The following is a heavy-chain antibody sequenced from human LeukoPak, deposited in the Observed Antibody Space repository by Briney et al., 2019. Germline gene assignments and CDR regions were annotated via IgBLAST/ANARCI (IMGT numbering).Heavy chain of an antibody. J-gene: IGHJ4*02. V-gene: IGHV3-21*01. CDR1: GFTLSSYS. CDR2: ISSSNTHI. Sequence: GGSMRLSCATSGFTLSSYSMNWVRQAPGKRLDWVSYISSSNTHIYYADSVKGRFTISRDNARNSLYLQMNSLRAEDTAIYYCARSEHSSSSFDYWGQGTLVTVSS. CDR3: ARSEHSSSSFDY. D-gene: IGHD6-6*01.